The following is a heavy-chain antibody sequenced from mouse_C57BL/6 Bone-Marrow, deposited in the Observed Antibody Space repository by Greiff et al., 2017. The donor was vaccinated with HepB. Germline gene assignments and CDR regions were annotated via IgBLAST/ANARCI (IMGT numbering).Heavy chain of an antibody. V-gene: IGHV7-3*01. J-gene: IGHJ4*01. CDR3: ARYEDYPYAMDY. CDR1: GFTFTDYY. CDR2: IRNKANGYTT. D-gene: IGHD2-4*01. Sequence: EVKLVESGGGLVQPGGSLSLSCAASGFTFTDYYMSWVRQPPGKALEWLGFIRNKANGYTTEYSASVKGRFTISRDNSQSILYLQMNALRAEDSANYDCARYEDYPYAMDYWGQGTSVTVSS.